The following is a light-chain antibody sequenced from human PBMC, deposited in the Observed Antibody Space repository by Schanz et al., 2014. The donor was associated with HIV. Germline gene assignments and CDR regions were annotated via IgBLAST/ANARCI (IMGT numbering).Light chain of an antibody. CDR2: AAS. CDR3: QQANRLPLT. CDR1: QSIRNY. Sequence: DIQMTQSPSSLSASVGDRVIITCRASQSIRNYLNWYQQKPGKAPKLLIYAASSVQGGVPSRFSGSDSGTDFTLTISGLQLEDFATYYCQQANRLPLTFGGGTKVEIK. V-gene: IGKV1-39*01. J-gene: IGKJ4*01.